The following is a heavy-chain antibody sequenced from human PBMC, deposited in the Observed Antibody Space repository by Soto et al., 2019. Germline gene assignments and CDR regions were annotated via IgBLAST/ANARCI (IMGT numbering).Heavy chain of an antibody. D-gene: IGHD1-1*01. CDR3: ARARGGCTGTSCYHYFYYGLDV. J-gene: IGHJ6*02. CDR2: ILPIFGTA. Sequence: GTSVKVSWEESGGAFGNYARSWVRQATGQGLELMGGILPIFGTAKYAQTFQGRVTITADRSTSTAYMELSSLRSEDTAVYYCARARGGCTGTSCYHYFYYGLDVWGQGTTVTVS. CDR1: GGAFGNYA. V-gene: IGHV1-69*06.